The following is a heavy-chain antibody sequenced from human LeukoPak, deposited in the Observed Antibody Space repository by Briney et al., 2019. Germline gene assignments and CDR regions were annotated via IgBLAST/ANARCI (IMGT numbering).Heavy chain of an antibody. CDR2: IWYDGSNK. CDR1: GFSFSSYG. Sequence: PGGSLRLSCAASGFSFSSYGMHWVRQAPGKGLEWVAVIWYDGSNKYYVDSVKGRFTISRDNSKNTLYLQMNSLRAEDTADCVRSARDCSSTSCRLDPWGQGTLVTVSS. D-gene: IGHD2-2*01. J-gene: IGHJ5*02. V-gene: IGHV3-33*01. CDR3: SARDCSSTSCRLDP.